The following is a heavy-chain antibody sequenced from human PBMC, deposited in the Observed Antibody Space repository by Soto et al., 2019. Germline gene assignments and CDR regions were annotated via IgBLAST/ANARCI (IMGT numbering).Heavy chain of an antibody. Sequence: QVQLVQSGAEVKKPGSSVKVSCKASGGTFSSYPISWVRQAPGQGLEWMGRIIPILDITDYAQRFQGRVTITADKSTSTAYMELSSLSSDDTAVYYCARPTSTGTTSGYYFDYWGQGTLGTVSS. D-gene: IGHD1-7*01. J-gene: IGHJ4*02. CDR1: GGTFSSYP. CDR3: ARPTSTGTTSGYYFDY. V-gene: IGHV1-69*02. CDR2: IIPILDIT.